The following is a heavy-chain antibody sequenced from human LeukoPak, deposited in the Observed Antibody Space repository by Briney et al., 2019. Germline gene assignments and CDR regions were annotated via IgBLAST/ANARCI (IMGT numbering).Heavy chain of an antibody. CDR3: ARLGYCSGGSCYPEYYFDY. CDR1: GGSISSYY. D-gene: IGHD2-15*01. Sequence: SETLSLTCTVSGGSISSYYWSWIRHPPGKGLEWIGYLYYRGIANYDTSRKSRVTISVDTSKDQFSLRLSSVTAADTAVYYCARLGYCSGGSCYPEYYFDYWGQGTLVTVSS. J-gene: IGHJ4*02. V-gene: IGHV4-59*08. CDR2: LYYRGIA.